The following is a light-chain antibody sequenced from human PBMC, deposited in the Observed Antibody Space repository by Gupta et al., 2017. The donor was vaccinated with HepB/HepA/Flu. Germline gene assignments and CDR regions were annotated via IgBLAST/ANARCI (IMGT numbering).Light chain of an antibody. Sequence: IVMTQPPDSLAVSLGERATINCKSSQTVLYSSNNKNYLAWYQQKPGQPPKLLIYWASTRESGVPDRFSGSGSGTDFTLTISSLQAEDVAVYYCQQYYSTFTWTFGQGTKVEIK. J-gene: IGKJ1*01. CDR1: QTVLYSSNNKNY. CDR2: WAS. V-gene: IGKV4-1*01. CDR3: QQYYSTFTWT.